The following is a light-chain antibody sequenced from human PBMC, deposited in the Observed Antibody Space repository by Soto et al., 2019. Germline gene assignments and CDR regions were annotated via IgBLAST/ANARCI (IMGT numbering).Light chain of an antibody. CDR1: SGSIGSDF. CDR3: QSSETGIVV. CDR2: EHV. Sequence: NFMLTQPHSVSESPGKTVTISCTRSSGSIGSDFVQWYQQRPGSAPILVIYEHVYRPSGVTGRYSGSIDSSSNSASLRISGLTTDDEADYYCQSSETGIVVFGGGTKVTVL. V-gene: IGLV6-57*04. J-gene: IGLJ3*02.